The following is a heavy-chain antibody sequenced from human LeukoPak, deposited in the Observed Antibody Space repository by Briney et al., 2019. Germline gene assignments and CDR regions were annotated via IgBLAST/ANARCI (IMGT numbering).Heavy chain of an antibody. CDR3: ARTYSYDY. J-gene: IGHJ4*02. D-gene: IGHD5-18*01. V-gene: IGHV3-23*01. CDR2: ISGSGDNT. CDR1: GFTFSSYG. Sequence: GGSLRLSCVASGFTFSSYGMSWVRQAPGKGLEWVSAISGSGDNTNYADSVKGRFTTSRDNSKNTLYLQMNSLRAEDTAIYYCARTYSYDYWGQGTLVTVSS.